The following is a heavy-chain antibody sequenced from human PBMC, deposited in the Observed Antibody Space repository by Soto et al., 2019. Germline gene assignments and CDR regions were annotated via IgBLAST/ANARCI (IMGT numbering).Heavy chain of an antibody. CDR3: ASCSSSAPAFPLDD. CDR1: GYTFTSYG. CDR2: ISAYNGNT. V-gene: IGHV1-18*01. D-gene: IGHD6-6*01. J-gene: IGHJ4*02. Sequence: QVQLVQSGAEVKKPGASVKVSCKASGYTFTSYGISWVRQAPGQGLEWMGWISAYNGNTNYEQKLQGRVTMTTDTSASTANMELRSRISDDTAVYYCASCSSSAPAFPLDDWGQRTLVTVSS.